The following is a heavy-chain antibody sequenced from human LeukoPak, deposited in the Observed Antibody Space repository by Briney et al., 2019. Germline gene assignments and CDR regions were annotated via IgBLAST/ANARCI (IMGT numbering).Heavy chain of an antibody. V-gene: IGHV3-23*01. J-gene: IGHJ5*02. CDR1: GFIFNDYA. CDR3: VKKATYNGGHYDH. Sequence: GGSLRLSCAPSGFIFNDYAMSWIRQAPGKGLEWVSAISGSGAATYYADSVRGRFIISRDNSKTTLYLQMRSLRAKDTAFYFCVKKATYNGGHYDHWGRGTLVTVSS. D-gene: IGHD5-24*01. CDR2: ISGSGAAT.